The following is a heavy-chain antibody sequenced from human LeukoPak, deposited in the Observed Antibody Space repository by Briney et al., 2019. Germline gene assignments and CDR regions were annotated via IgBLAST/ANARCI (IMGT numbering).Heavy chain of an antibody. CDR1: GYTFTGYY. J-gene: IGHJ4*02. CDR2: INPDSGAT. Sequence: GASVKVSCKASGYTFTGYYMHWVRQAPGQGLEWKGWINPDSGATNYAQKFQGRVTMTRDTSISTAYMELSRLRSDDTAVYYCARDRTGMPFDYWGQGTLVTVTS. V-gene: IGHV1-2*02. D-gene: IGHD7-27*01. CDR3: ARDRTGMPFDY.